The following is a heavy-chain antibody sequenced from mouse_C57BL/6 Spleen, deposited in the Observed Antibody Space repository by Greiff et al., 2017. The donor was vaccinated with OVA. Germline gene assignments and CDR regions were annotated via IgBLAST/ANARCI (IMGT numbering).Heavy chain of an antibody. J-gene: IGHJ4*01. D-gene: IGHD2-5*01. V-gene: IGHV5-4*01. Sequence: EVMLVESGGGLVKPGGSLKLSCAASGFTFSSYAMSWVRQTPEKRLEWVATISDGGSYTYYPDNVKGRFTISRDNAKNNLYLQMSHLKSEDTAMYYGARDRSYSNYERGAMDYWGQGTSVTVSS. CDR2: ISDGGSYT. CDR1: GFTFSSYA. CDR3: ARDRSYSNYERGAMDY.